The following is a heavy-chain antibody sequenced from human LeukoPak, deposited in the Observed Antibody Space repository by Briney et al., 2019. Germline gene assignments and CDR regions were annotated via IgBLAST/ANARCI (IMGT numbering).Heavy chain of an antibody. Sequence: ASVKVSCKVSGYTLTELSMHWVRQAPGEGLEWMGGFDPEDGETIYAQKFQGRVTMTEDTSTDTAYMELSSLRSEDTAVYYCATSPITMVRGVTIPWGQGTLVTVSS. J-gene: IGHJ5*02. V-gene: IGHV1-24*01. CDR1: GYTLTELS. D-gene: IGHD3-10*01. CDR2: FDPEDGET. CDR3: ATSPITMVRGVTIP.